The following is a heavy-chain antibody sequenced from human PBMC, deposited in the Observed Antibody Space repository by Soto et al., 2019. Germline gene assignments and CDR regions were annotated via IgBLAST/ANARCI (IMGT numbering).Heavy chain of an antibody. Sequence: SETLSLTCTVSGGSVSSGRYYWSWIRQPPGKGLEWIGYIYYSGSTNYNPSLKSRVTISVDTSKNQFSLKLSSVTAADTAVYYCARERPDGSRLDPWGQGTLVTVS. CDR3: ARERPDGSRLDP. J-gene: IGHJ5*02. CDR1: GGSVSSGRYY. CDR2: IYYSGST. V-gene: IGHV4-30-4*01. D-gene: IGHD6-13*01.